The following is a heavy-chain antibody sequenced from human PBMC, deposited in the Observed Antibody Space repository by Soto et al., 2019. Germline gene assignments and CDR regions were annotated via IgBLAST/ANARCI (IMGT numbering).Heavy chain of an antibody. D-gene: IGHD2-2*01. CDR2: IKQDGSEK. CDR1: GFTFSDYW. V-gene: IGHV3-7*01. CDR3: ARGYCSSTSCYFVY. J-gene: IGHJ4*02. Sequence: GGSLRLSCAASGFTFSDYWMNWVRQAPGKGLEWVANIKQDGSEKYYVDSVKGRFTISRDNAKNSLYLQMNNLRAEDTAVYYCARGYCSSTSCYFVYWGQGALVTVSS.